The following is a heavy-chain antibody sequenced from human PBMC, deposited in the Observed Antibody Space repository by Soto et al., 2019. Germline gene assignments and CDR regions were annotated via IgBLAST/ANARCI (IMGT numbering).Heavy chain of an antibody. CDR1: GYNFISYY. V-gene: IGHV1-46*01. CDR3: VRDDSSSSRS. CDR2: IDPYSGNT. J-gene: IGHJ5*02. Sequence: ASVKVSCKASGYNFISYYLHWVRQAPGQGLQWMGLIDPYSGNTNYAQEFQGRVTMTRDTSTKTVYMELSSLRAEDTARYYCVRDDSSSSRSWGQGTLVTVS. D-gene: IGHD6-6*01.